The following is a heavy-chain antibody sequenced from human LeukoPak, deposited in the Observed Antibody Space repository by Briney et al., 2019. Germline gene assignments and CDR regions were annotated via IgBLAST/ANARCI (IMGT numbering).Heavy chain of an antibody. J-gene: IGHJ4*02. Sequence: GGSLRLSCAASGFTFSSYAMNWVRQAPGKGLEWVSSINNVASHIYYAGSVRGRFTISRDNAKNSVYLQMYSLRAEDTAVYYCTRDATYYLRYGYFDYWGQGTLVTVSS. V-gene: IGHV3-21*01. D-gene: IGHD2/OR15-2a*01. CDR1: GFTFSSYA. CDR3: TRDATYYLRYGYFDY. CDR2: INNVASHI.